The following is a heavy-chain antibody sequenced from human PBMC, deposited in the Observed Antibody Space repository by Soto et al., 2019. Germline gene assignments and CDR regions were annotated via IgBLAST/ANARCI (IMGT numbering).Heavy chain of an antibody. CDR3: ARGGINCSSTSCYYNWFDP. V-gene: IGHV4-34*01. D-gene: IGHD2-2*01. CDR2: INHSGST. CDR1: GGSFSGYY. J-gene: IGHJ5*02. Sequence: SETLSLTCAVYGGSFSGYYWSWIRQPPGKGLEWIGEINHSGSTNYNPSLKSRVTISVDTSKNQFSLKLSSVTAADTAVYYCARGGINCSSTSCYYNWFDPWGQGTLV.